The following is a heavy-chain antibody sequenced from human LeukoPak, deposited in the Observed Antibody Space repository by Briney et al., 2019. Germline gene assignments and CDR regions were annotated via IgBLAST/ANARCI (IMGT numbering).Heavy chain of an antibody. J-gene: IGHJ3*02. CDR3: ARDPASGTSSSSLPNDAFDI. CDR1: GFTFSTYA. D-gene: IGHD6-6*01. Sequence: PGRSLRLSCAASGFTFSTYAMHWVRQAPGKGLEWVAVISYDGSNKYYADSVKGRFTISRDNSKNTLYLQMNSLRAEDTAVYYCARDPASGTSSSSLPNDAFDIWGQGTMVTVSS. V-gene: IGHV3-30*04. CDR2: ISYDGSNK.